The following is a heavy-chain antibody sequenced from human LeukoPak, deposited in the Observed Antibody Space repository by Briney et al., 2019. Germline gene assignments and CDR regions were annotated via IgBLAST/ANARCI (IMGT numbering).Heavy chain of an antibody. J-gene: IGHJ3*02. CDR1: GFTFSNAW. CDR2: IKSKTDGGTT. CDR3: TTSFYAGNDAFDI. V-gene: IGHV3-15*01. Sequence: PGGSLRLSCAASGFTFSNAWMSWVRQAPGRGLEWVGRIKSKTDGGTTDYAAPVKGRFTISRDDSKNTLYLQMNSLKTEDTAVYYCTTSFYAGNDAFDIWGQGTMVTVSS. D-gene: IGHD5/OR15-5a*01.